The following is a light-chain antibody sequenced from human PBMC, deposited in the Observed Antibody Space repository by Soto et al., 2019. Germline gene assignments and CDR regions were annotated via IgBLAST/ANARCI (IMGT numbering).Light chain of an antibody. Sequence: QSALTQPPSASGSPGQSVTISCTGSSSDVGGYNYVSWYQQHPGKAPKLMIYEVSKRPSGVPDRLSGSKSGNTASLTVSGRQAEDEADYYGSSYGGSNTVVFGGGTQLTVL. CDR1: SSDVGGYNY. CDR3: SSYGGSNTVV. CDR2: EVS. J-gene: IGLJ2*01. V-gene: IGLV2-8*01.